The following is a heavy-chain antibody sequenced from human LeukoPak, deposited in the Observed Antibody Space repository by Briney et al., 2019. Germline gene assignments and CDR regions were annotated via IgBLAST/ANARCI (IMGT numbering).Heavy chain of an antibody. CDR1: GFTFSDYY. CDR2: ISDTARTK. J-gene: IGHJ4*02. V-gene: IGHV3-11*04. CDR3: AGVNYWNYPF. Sequence: GGSLSLSCAASGFTFSDYYMTWIRQTPGKGLEWISYISDTARTKSYADSVKGRFTISRDNAKNSLYLQMNSLRVEDTAVYYCAGVNYWNYPFWGQGTLVTVSS. D-gene: IGHD1-7*01.